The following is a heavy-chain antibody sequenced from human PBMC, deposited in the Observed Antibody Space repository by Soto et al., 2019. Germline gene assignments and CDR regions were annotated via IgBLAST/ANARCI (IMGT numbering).Heavy chain of an antibody. V-gene: IGHV1-18*01. CDR1: GYTFTSYG. D-gene: IGHD1-26*01. J-gene: IGHJ4*02. Sequence: QVRLVQSGAEVKKPGASVKVSCKASGYTFTSYGISWVRQAPGQGLEWMGWIGPYNGNTHYAQKLQGRVTMTTDTSASAAYMELRSLRDADTAVYYCARDWKENVGRTFYYWGQGTLVDVSS. CDR3: ARDWKENVGRTFYY. CDR2: IGPYNGNT.